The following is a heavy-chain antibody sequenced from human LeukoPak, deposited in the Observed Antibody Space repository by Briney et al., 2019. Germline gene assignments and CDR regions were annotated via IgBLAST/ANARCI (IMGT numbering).Heavy chain of an antibody. J-gene: IGHJ4*02. CDR1: GYAFTSYG. CDR2: ISAYNGNT. CDR3: ARVRNQYYSPQGVDY. Sequence: PWASVKVSCKASGYAFTSYGISWVRQAPGQGLEWMGWISAYNGNTNYAQKLQGRVTMTTDTSTSTAYMELRSLRSDDTAVYYCARVRNQYYSPQGVDYWGQGTLVTVSS. D-gene: IGHD3-10*01. V-gene: IGHV1-18*01.